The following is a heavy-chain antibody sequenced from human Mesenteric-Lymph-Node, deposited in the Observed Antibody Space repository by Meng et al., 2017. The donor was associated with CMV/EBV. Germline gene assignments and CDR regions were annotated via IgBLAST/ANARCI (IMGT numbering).Heavy chain of an antibody. CDR2: IGYDGSNK. Sequence: GESLKISCAASGFSFSSYGMHWVRQAPGKGLEWVAFIGYDGSNKYYADSVKGRFTISRDNAKNSLYLQMNSLRAEDTAVYYCARAPGYYDSSGLAPYWGQGTLVTVSS. D-gene: IGHD3-22*01. CDR1: GFSFSSYG. J-gene: IGHJ4*02. V-gene: IGHV3-30*02. CDR3: ARAPGYYDSSGLAPY.